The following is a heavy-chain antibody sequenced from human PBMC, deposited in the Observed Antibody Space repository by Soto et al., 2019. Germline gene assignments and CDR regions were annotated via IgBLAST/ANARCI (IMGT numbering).Heavy chain of an antibody. CDR1: GFTFSSYG. D-gene: IGHD3-10*01. V-gene: IGHV3-30*18. CDR3: AKDAYFYVSGKGLDY. CDR2: ISYDGSNK. Sequence: QVQLVESGGGVVQPGRSLRLSCAASGFTFSSYGMHWVRQAPGKGLEWVAVISYDGSNKYYADSVKGRFTISRDNSKNTLYLQMNSLRAEDTAVYYCAKDAYFYVSGKGLDYWGQGTLVTVSS. J-gene: IGHJ4*02.